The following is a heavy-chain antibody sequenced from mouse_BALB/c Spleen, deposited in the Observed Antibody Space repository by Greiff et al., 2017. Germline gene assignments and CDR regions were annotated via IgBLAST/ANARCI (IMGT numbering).Heavy chain of an antibody. Sequence: EVHLVESGGGLVQPGGSLRLSCATSGFTFTDYYMSWVRQPPGKALEWLGFIRNKANGYTTEYSASVKGRFTISRDNSQSILYLQMNTLRAEDSATYYCARDYYDYVGCAYWGQETLVTVSA. CDR1: GFTFTDYY. J-gene: IGHJ3*01. V-gene: IGHV7-3*02. CDR3: ARDYYDYVGCAY. CDR2: IRNKANGYTT. D-gene: IGHD2-4*01.